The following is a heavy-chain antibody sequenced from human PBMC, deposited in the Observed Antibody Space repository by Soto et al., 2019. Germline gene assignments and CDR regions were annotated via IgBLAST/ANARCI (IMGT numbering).Heavy chain of an antibody. CDR3: ARAGPNDYDRTRIVY. D-gene: IGHD3-22*01. CDR2: INSDGSTT. V-gene: IGHV3-74*01. Sequence: EVQLVESGGGLVQPGGSLRLSCAASGFTFSSYWMHWVRQAPGEGLVWVSRINSDGSTTTYADSVKGRFTISRDNAKNTLYLQMNSLRAEDTAVYYCARAGPNDYDRTRIVYWGQGTLVTVSS. CDR1: GFTFSSYW. J-gene: IGHJ4*02.